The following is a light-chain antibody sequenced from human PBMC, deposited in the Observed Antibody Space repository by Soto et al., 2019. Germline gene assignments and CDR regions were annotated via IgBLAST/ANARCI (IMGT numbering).Light chain of an antibody. V-gene: IGKV3-15*01. CDR3: QQYNSYSPT. CDR2: SAS. CDR1: QSISDT. Sequence: EIVLTQSPATLSLSPGERATLSCRASQSISDTLAWYQQKPGQAPRLLIYSASRGATGFPARFSGSGSGTDFTLTISSLQPDDFATYYCQQYNSYSPTFGQGTKVDIK. J-gene: IGKJ1*01.